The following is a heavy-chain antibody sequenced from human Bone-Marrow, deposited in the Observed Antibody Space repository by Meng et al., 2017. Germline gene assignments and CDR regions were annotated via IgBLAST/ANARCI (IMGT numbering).Heavy chain of an antibody. CDR1: GGSFGGYY. CDR2: INHSGST. D-gene: IGHD3-16*01. CDR3: ARDGGY. J-gene: IGHJ4*02. V-gene: IGHV4-34*01. Sequence: QVQLQAWGAGLLKHSETLSLTCAVYGGSFGGYYWSWIRQPPGXGLEWIGEINHSGSTNYNPSLKSRVTISVDTSKNQFSLKLSSVTAADTAVYYCARDGGYWGQGTLVTFSS.